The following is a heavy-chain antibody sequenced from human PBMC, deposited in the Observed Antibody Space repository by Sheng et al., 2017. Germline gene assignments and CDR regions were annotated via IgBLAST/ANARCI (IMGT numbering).Heavy chain of an antibody. CDR2: ISSSGSTI. CDR3: ARGNKQLPAFDI. CDR1: GFTFSSYE. D-gene: IGHD5-18*01. J-gene: IGHJ3*02. Sequence: EVQLVESGGGLVQPGGSLRLSCAASGFTFSSYEMNWVRQAPGKGLEWVSYISSSGSTIYYADSVKGRFTISRDNAKNSLYLQMNSLRAEDTAVYYCARGNKQLPAFDIWGQGTMVTVSS. V-gene: IGHV3-48*03.